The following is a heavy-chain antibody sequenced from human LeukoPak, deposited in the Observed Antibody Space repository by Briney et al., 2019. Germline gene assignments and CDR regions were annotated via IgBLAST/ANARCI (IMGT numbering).Heavy chain of an antibody. J-gene: IGHJ4*02. Sequence: GGSLRLSCAASGFTFSSNGMHWVRQAPGKGLEWVAVISYDGSNKYYADSVKGRFTTSTDNSKNTLYLQMNSLRAEDTDVCCCASFEPPAGLELLGAVPDFWGRGTLVTVSS. V-gene: IGHV3-30*03. D-gene: IGHD1-7*01. CDR1: GFTFSSNG. CDR3: ASFEPPAGLELLGAVPDF. CDR2: ISYDGSNK.